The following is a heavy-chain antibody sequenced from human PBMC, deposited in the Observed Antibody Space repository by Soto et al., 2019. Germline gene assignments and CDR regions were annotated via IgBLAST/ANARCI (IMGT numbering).Heavy chain of an antibody. CDR2: IDWDDDK. CDR1: GFSLSTSGLC. Sequence: SGPTLVNPTQTLTLTCTFSGFSLSTSGLCVSWIRQPPGKALEWLARIDWDDDKYYSTSLKTRLTISKDTSKNQVVLTMTNMDPVDTATYYCARIHSYYDILTGSNEDVGGWNYFDYWGQGTLVTVSS. J-gene: IGHJ4*02. V-gene: IGHV2-70*11. D-gene: IGHD3-9*01. CDR3: ARIHSYYDILTGSNEDVGGWNYFDY.